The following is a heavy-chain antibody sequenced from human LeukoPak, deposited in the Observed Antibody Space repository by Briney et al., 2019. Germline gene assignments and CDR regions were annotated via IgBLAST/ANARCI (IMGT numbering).Heavy chain of an antibody. Sequence: SETLSLTCTVSGGSISTYYWSWIRQSPGKGLEWIGHIYYSGSIKYNPSLKSRVTISLDTSKNQFSLKLTSVIAADTAVYYCASAPDWAFGITHDAFDIWGQGTMVRVSS. D-gene: IGHD1-14*01. CDR1: GGSISTYY. CDR3: ASAPDWAFGITHDAFDI. CDR2: IYYSGSI. J-gene: IGHJ3*02. V-gene: IGHV4-59*01.